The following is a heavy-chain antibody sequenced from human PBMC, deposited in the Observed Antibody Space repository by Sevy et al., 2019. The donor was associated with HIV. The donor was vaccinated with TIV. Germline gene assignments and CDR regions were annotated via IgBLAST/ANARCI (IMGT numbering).Heavy chain of an antibody. Sequence: SETLSLTCTVSGGSISSGGYYWSWIRQHPGKGLEWIGYIYYSGTTYSNPSLKSRVTISVDTSKNQFSLKLSSVTAADTAVYYCARVHYYDSITIEPSHFDYRGQGTLVTVSS. CDR2: IYYSGTT. CDR1: GGSISSGGYY. J-gene: IGHJ4*02. D-gene: IGHD3-22*01. CDR3: ARVHYYDSITIEPSHFDY. V-gene: IGHV4-31*03.